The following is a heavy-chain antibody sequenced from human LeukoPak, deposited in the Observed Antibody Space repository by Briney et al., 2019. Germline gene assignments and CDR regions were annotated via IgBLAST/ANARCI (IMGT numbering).Heavy chain of an antibody. J-gene: IGHJ4*02. D-gene: IGHD2-21*01. CDR1: GGSISSSSYY. V-gene: IGHV4-39*01. Sequence: SETLSLTCTVSGGSISSSSYYWGWSRQPPGKGLEWIGSIYYSGSTYYNPSLKSRVTISVDTSKNQFSLKLSSVTAADTAVYYCARLLASGGIYSFDYWGQGTLVTVSS. CDR2: IYYSGST. CDR3: ARLLASGGIYSFDY.